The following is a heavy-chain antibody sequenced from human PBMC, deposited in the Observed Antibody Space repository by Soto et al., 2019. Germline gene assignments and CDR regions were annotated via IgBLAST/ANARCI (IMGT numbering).Heavy chain of an antibody. CDR1: GFTFSNYG. CDR3: AKARLHALDNQNFDS. CDR2: ISYDGSNK. Sequence: GRSLRLSCAASGFTFSNYGMHWVRQAPGKGLEWVAVISYDGSNKYYADSVTGRFTISGDNDKNTLYLQMDSLRAEDTGIYYWAKARLHALDNQNFDSCGQGA. J-gene: IGHJ4*02. V-gene: IGHV3-30*18. D-gene: IGHD4-4*01.